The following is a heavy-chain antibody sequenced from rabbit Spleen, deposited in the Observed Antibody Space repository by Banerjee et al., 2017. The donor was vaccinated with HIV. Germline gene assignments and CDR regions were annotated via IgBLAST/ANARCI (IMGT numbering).Heavy chain of an antibody. CDR1: GFSFSSSYY. J-gene: IGHJ4*01. D-gene: IGHD1-1*01. Sequence: QSLEESGGDLVKPGASLTLTCTASGFSFSSSYYMYWVRQAPGKGLEWIGCIYTGSDTTWYASWAKGRFTISKTSSTTVTLEMTSLTVADTATYFCARSISGVYRVNLWGPGTLVTVS. CDR3: ARSISGVYRVNL. V-gene: IGHV1S40*01. CDR2: IYTGSDTT.